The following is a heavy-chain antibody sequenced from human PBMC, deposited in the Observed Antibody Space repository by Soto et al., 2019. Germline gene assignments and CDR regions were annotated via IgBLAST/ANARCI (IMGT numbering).Heavy chain of an antibody. V-gene: IGHV3-30*18. CDR2: ISYDGSNK. D-gene: IGHD5-12*01. Sequence: GGSLRLSCAASGFTFSSYGMHWVRQAPGKGLEWVAVISYDGSNKYYADSVKGRFTISRDNSKNTLYLQMNSLRAEDTAVYYCAKVWSAWLRLPAFDYWGQGTLVTVSS. CDR1: GFTFSSYG. CDR3: AKVWSAWLRLPAFDY. J-gene: IGHJ4*02.